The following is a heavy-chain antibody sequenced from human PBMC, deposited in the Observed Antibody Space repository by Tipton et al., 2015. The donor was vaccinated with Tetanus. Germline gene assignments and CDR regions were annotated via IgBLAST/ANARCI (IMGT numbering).Heavy chain of an antibody. J-gene: IGHJ3*02. CDR2: ISGNGESK. CDR3: ARAVRGRDVFDI. D-gene: IGHD3-10*01. CDR1: GFTFHDYA. Sequence: SLRLSCAASGFTFHDYAIHWVRHVSGKGLEWVSAISGNGESKVYADSVKGRFTISRDNANNSLYVLMDSLRPEDTALYCCARAVRGRDVFDIWGQGTMVIVSS. V-gene: IGHV3-9*01.